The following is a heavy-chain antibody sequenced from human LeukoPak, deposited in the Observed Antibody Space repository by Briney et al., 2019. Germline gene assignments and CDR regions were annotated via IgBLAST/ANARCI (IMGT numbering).Heavy chain of an antibody. CDR3: ARPYDSGYRGAFDI. CDR2: ISYDGTNK. J-gene: IGHJ3*02. Sequence: GGSLRLSCAASGFIFSSYGMSWVRQAPGKVLEWVAVISYDGTNKYYADSVKGRFTISRDNSKNTLYLQMNSLRAEDTAVYYCARPYDSGYRGAFDIWGQGTMVTVSS. CDR1: GFIFSSYG. V-gene: IGHV3-30*03. D-gene: IGHD1-26*01.